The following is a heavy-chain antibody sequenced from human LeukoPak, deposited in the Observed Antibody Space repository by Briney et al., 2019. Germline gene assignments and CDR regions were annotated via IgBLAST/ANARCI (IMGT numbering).Heavy chain of an antibody. CDR3: ARERYNWKANGNFDY. CDR2: INPSGGST. V-gene: IGHV1-46*03. D-gene: IGHD1-1*01. CDR1: GYTFTSYF. Sequence: GDSVKVSCKASGYTFTSYFMHWVRQAPRQGLEWMGIINPSGGSTSYAQKFQGRVTMTRDTSTSTVYMELSSLRSEDTAVYYCARERYNWKANGNFDYWGQGTLVTVSS. J-gene: IGHJ4*02.